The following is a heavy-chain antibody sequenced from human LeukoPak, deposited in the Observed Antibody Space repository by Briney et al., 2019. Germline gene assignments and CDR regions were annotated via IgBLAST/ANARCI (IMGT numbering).Heavy chain of an antibody. CDR1: GFIVSSNY. Sequence: GGSLRLSCAVSGFIVSSNYMSWVRQAPGKGLEWVSVVYNSGNTFYADSVKGRFTISRDNSKNTLYLQMNSLRAEDTAVYYCARSSAPIWGSGWYEMNDWGQGTLVTVSS. J-gene: IGHJ4*02. D-gene: IGHD6-19*01. CDR3: ARSSAPIWGSGWYEMND. CDR2: VYNSGNT. V-gene: IGHV3-66*01.